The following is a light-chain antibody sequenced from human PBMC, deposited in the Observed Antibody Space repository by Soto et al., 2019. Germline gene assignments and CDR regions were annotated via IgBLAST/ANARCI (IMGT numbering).Light chain of an antibody. CDR2: DAS. Sequence: EIVLTQSPATLSLSPGERATLSCRASQSVSSYLAWYQQKPGQAPRLLIYDASNRATGIPARFSGSGSGTDFTLTISSLEPEDFAVYYCQPRSNWPWTFGQGTNGGYQ. V-gene: IGKV3-11*01. CDR3: QPRSNWPWT. CDR1: QSVSSY. J-gene: IGKJ1*01.